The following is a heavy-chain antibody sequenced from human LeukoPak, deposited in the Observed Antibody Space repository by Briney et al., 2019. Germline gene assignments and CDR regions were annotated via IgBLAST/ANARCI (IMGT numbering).Heavy chain of an antibody. Sequence: GGSLRLSCAASGFTFDDYAMTWVRQAPGKGLEWVSYISSSSSTIYYADSVKGRFTISREDAKKSLFLQMNSLRAEDTAVYYCARQNTPHGNFDYWGQGTLVTVSS. J-gene: IGHJ4*02. V-gene: IGHV3-48*01. CDR1: GFTFDDYA. D-gene: IGHD1-26*01. CDR3: ARQNTPHGNFDY. CDR2: ISSSSSTI.